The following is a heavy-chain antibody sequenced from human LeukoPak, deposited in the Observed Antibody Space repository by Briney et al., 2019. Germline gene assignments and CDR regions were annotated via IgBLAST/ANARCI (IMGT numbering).Heavy chain of an antibody. V-gene: IGHV3-23*01. CDR1: GFTFSSYG. J-gene: IGHJ4*02. Sequence: GGSLRLSCAASGFTFSSYGMSWVRQAPGKGLEWVSAISGSGGSTYYADSVKGRFTISRDNSKNTLYLQMNSLRAEDTAVYYCAKDPLPYYYGSGSYPGYWGQGTLVTVSS. D-gene: IGHD3-10*01. CDR2: ISGSGGST. CDR3: AKDPLPYYYGSGSYPGY.